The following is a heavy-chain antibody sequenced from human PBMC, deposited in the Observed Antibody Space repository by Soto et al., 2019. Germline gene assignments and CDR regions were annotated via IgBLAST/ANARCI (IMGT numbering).Heavy chain of an antibody. CDR1: GYIFVNYG. CDR2: ISPYTGNT. D-gene: IGHD5-12*01. V-gene: IGHV1-18*01. CDR3: GMVDKYVTPTPQDV. J-gene: IGHJ6*02. Sequence: QVQLVQSGDEVKKPGASVKVSCKASGYIFVNYGIAWVRQAPGQGLEWMGWISPYTGNTHSATKVQGRLTMTTDTTTSTAYVNQGSLTSDDTAVYYCGMVDKYVTPTPQDVWGQGTTVTVSS.